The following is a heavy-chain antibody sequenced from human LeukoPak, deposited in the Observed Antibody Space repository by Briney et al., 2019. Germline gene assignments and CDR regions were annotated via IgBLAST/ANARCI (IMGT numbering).Heavy chain of an antibody. CDR3: TTADLRNNS. V-gene: IGHV3-15*01. CDR1: GFTFSNAW. Sequence: GESLTLSCAASGFTFSNAWMYWVRQAPGKGLECVGRIKNKADGGTTDYAAPVKDRFSISRDDSENTLFLQMNGQKPEDTAMYYCTTADLRNNSWGQGTLVTVSS. J-gene: IGHJ4*02. D-gene: IGHD1-14*01. CDR2: IKNKADGGTT.